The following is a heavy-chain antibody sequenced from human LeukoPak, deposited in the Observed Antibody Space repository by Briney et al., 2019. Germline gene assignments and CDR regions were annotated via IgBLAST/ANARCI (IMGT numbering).Heavy chain of an antibody. D-gene: IGHD3-10*02. CDR2: VSSGGSPT. J-gene: IGHJ4*02. V-gene: IGHV3-7*03. CDR3: TRENYVPDS. CDR1: VYTFSPYW. Sequence: GGSLRLSCVASVYTFSPYWMSWVRQIPGKGLEWVASVSSGGSPTYYVDSVRGRFTISRDDAKNSLFLQMNGLRADDTAVYYCTRENYVPDSWGQGTLVTVSS.